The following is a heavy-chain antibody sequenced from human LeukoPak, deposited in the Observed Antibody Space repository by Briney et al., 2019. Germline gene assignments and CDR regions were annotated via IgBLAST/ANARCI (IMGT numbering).Heavy chain of an antibody. J-gene: IGHJ4*02. CDR2: IYYSGST. Sequence: PSETLSLTCAVSGGSISSGSYSWSWIRQPPGKGLEWIGYIYYSGSTNYNPSLKSRVTISVDTSKNQFSLKLSSVTAADTAVYYCASRLVRMAWLANDYWGQGTLVTVSS. CDR3: ASRLVRMAWLANDY. CDR1: GGSISSGSYS. D-gene: IGHD6-19*01. V-gene: IGHV4-30-4*07.